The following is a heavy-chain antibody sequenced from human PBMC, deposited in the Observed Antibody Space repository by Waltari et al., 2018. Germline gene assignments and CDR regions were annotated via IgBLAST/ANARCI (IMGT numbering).Heavy chain of an antibody. D-gene: IGHD3-3*01. CDR2: ISPIFGTA. J-gene: IGHJ4*02. Sequence: QVQLVQSGAEVKKPGSSVKVSCKASGGTFSSYAISWVRQAPGQGLEWMGGISPIFGTANYAQKFQGSVTITADESTSTAYMELSSLRSEDTAVYYCASFDARFLEPVDSWGQGTQVTVSS. V-gene: IGHV1-69*01. CDR1: GGTFSSYA. CDR3: ASFDARFLEPVDS.